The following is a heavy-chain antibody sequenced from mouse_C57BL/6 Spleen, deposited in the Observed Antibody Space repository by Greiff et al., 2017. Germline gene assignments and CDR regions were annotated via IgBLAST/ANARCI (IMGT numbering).Heavy chain of an antibody. CDR3: ARIGWYAMDY. D-gene: IGHD2-3*01. V-gene: IGHV5-17*01. CDR1: GFTFSDYG. J-gene: IGHJ4*01. CDR2: ISRGSSTT. Sequence: DVLLVESGAGLVKPGASLKLSCAASGFTFSDYGMHWVRQAPEKGLEWIAYISRGSSTTNYTDTVKGRFTISRDNANSTLFLHMTSLRSEDTAMYYCARIGWYAMDYWGQGTSVTVSS.